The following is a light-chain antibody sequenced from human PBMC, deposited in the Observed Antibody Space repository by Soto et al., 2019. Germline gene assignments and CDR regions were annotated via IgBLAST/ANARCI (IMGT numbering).Light chain of an antibody. CDR2: GAS. V-gene: IGKV1-33*01. CDR3: QHYGDFPFA. CDR1: QDITNY. J-gene: IGKJ3*01. Sequence: DIQMTQSPSSLSASVGDRVTITCQASQDITNYLSWYQQKPGKAPKLLIYGASNLQTGVPSRFSGGGSGTDFTLPSRGLQPEDIATYYCQHYGDFPFAFGPGTKVEI.